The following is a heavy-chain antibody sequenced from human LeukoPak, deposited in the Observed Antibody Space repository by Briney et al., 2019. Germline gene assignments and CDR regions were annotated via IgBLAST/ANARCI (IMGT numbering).Heavy chain of an antibody. CDR3: ARDPRLYDSIGYISYYFDS. V-gene: IGHV3-21*01. D-gene: IGHD3-22*01. CDR1: GFTFSSYW. CDR2: ISSSSSFI. Sequence: GGSLRLSCAASGFTFSSYWMHWVRQAPGKGLEWVSSISSSSSFIYYADSVKGRFTISRDNAKNSLFLQMNSLRAEDTAVYYCARDPRLYDSIGYISYYFDSWGQGTLVTVSS. J-gene: IGHJ4*02.